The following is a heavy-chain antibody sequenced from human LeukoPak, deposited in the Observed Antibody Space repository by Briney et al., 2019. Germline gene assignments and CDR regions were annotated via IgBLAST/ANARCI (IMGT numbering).Heavy chain of an antibody. J-gene: IGHJ4*02. D-gene: IGHD3-22*01. V-gene: IGHV4-39*07. Sequence: SETLSLTCTVSGGSISSVSYYWSWIRQPPGKGLEWIGTLYYGGSTYYNPSLKSRVTISVDTSKNQFSLKLSSVTAADTAVYYCARASSPDYYDSSGYYGFDYWGQGTLVTVSS. CDR1: GGSISSVSYY. CDR3: ARASSPDYYDSSGYYGFDY. CDR2: LYYGGST.